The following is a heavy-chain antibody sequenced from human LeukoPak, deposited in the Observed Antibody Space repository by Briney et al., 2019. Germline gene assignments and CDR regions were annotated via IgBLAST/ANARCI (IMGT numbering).Heavy chain of an antibody. CDR3: ARDGGEYSSSSLNYYYMDV. J-gene: IGHJ6*03. D-gene: IGHD6-6*01. CDR1: GFTFSSYS. Sequence: GGSLRLSCAASGFTFSSYSMNWVRQAPGKGLEWVSSISSSSSYIYYADSVKGRFTISRDNAKNSLYLQMNSLRAEDTAVYYCARDGGEYSSSSLNYYYMDVWGKGTTVTVSS. V-gene: IGHV3-21*01. CDR2: ISSSSSYI.